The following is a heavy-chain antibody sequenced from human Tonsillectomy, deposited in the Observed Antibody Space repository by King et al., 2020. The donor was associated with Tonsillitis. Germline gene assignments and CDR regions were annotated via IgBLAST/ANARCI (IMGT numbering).Heavy chain of an antibody. CDR3: ARGGGYSYAYVSLSGYYYGMDV. J-gene: IGHJ6*02. D-gene: IGHD5-18*01. CDR2: ISSSSSTI. CDR1: GFTFSSYS. Sequence: EVQLVESGGGLVQPGGSLRLSCAASGFTFSSYSMNWVRQAPGKGLEWVSYISSSSSTIYYADSVKGRFTISRDNAKNSLYLQMSSLRAEDTAVYFCARGGGYSYAYVSLSGYYYGMDVWGQGTTVTVSS. V-gene: IGHV3-48*04.